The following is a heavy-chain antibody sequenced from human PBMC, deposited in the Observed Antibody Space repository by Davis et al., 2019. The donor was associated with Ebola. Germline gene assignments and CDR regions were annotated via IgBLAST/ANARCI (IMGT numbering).Heavy chain of an antibody. D-gene: IGHD3-22*01. Sequence: GSLRLSCAASGFTFSDYYMSWIRQAPGKGLEWVSYISSSSSYRYYADSVKGRFTISRDNAKNSLYLQVKSLRAEDTAVYYCARDVAYYYASSGPIPSQYFDIWGQGTMVTVSS. V-gene: IGHV3-11*06. CDR3: ARDVAYYYASSGPIPSQYFDI. J-gene: IGHJ3*02. CDR2: ISSSSSYR. CDR1: GFTFSDYY.